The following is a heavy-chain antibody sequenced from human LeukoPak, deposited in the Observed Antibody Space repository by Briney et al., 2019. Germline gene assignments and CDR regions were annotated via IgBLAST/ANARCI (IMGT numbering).Heavy chain of an antibody. CDR3: AKLDCTRTTCSDY. D-gene: IGHD2-2*01. V-gene: IGHV3-48*02. Sequence: PGGSLRLSCAASGYTFSNYIMNWVRQAPGKGLEWVASISSDTSSIYYADSVRGRFTISRDNAKSSLYLQMNSLRDEDTAVYYCAKLDCTRTTCSDYRGQGTLVTVSS. CDR2: ISSDTSSI. CDR1: GYTFSNYI. J-gene: IGHJ4*02.